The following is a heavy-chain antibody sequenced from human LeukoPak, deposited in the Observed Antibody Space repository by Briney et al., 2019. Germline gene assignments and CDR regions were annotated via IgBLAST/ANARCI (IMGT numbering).Heavy chain of an antibody. D-gene: IGHD3-3*01. J-gene: IGHJ6*02. CDR3: ARVATYYGFSCGMDV. CDR1: GGSISSGSYY. CDR2: IYMSGST. Sequence: PSETLSLTCTVSGGSISSGSYYWSWIRQPAGKGLEWIGRIYMSGSTNYNPSLKSRVTIPVDMSKNQFSLRLTSVTAADTAVYYCARVATYYGFSCGMDVWGQGTTVTVSS. V-gene: IGHV4-61*02.